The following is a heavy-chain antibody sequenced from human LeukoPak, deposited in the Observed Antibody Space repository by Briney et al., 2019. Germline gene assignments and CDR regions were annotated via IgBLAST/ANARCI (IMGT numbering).Heavy chain of an antibody. V-gene: IGHV2-5*02. J-gene: IGHJ4*02. CDR3: THIGSYFGVVNIPDY. Sequence: SGPTLAKPTQTLTVTCTFSGFSLSPSGVGLGWIRQPPGKALEWLALFYWDDDKRYTPFLKNRLTITRGTSRNQVVLTMTNMDPVDTATYYCTHIGSYFGVVNIPDYWGQGTLVTVSS. D-gene: IGHD3-3*01. CDR1: GFSLSPSGVG. CDR2: FYWDDDK.